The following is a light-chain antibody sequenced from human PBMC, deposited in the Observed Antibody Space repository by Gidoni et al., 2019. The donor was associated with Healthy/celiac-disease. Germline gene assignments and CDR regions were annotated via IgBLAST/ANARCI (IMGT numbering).Light chain of an antibody. Sequence: DVQMTQSPSSVSASVGARVTITCRASQGMSSWLTWYQQKPGQAPKLLIYAASSLQSGVPSRLSGSGSGTDFTFIISSLQPEDFATYYCQQANSFPWTFGQGTKVEIK. V-gene: IGKV1-12*01. CDR2: AAS. CDR1: QGMSSW. J-gene: IGKJ1*01. CDR3: QQANSFPWT.